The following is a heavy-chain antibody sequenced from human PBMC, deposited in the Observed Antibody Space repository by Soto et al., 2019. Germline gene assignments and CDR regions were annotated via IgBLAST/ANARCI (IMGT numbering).Heavy chain of an antibody. Sequence: EVQLVESGGVLVQPGGSRRLSCAASGFTFSTYWMHWVRQAPGKGLVWVSRINGDGSDTVYADSVKGRFTISRDNAKNTLYLQMNSLRAEDTAVYYCTRSITGFSYADSWGRGTLVTVSS. CDR1: GFTFSTYW. V-gene: IGHV3-74*01. CDR3: TRSITGFSYADS. D-gene: IGHD2-2*01. CDR2: INGDGSDT. J-gene: IGHJ4*02.